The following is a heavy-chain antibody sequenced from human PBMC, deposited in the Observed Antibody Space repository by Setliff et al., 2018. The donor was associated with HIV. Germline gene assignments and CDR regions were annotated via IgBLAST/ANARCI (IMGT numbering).Heavy chain of an antibody. CDR3: ARNDTEYSSNPIDY. J-gene: IGHJ4*02. V-gene: IGHV4-34*01. CDR1: GGSFSGYY. Sequence: SETLSLTCAVYGGSFSGYYWGWVRQPPGGGLEWIGSVYYSGVTHYNPSIKSRVTISVDTSKNQVSLRLTSMTAADTAVYYCARNDTEYSSNPIDYWGQGNLVTVSS. D-gene: IGHD6-6*01. CDR2: VYYSGVT.